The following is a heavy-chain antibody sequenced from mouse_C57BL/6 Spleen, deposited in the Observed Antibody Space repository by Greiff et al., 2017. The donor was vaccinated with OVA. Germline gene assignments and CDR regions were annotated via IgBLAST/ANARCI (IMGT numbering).Heavy chain of an antibody. CDR3: ARNYDYDRAWFAY. Sequence: QVHVKQSGAELAKPGASVKLSCKASGYTFTSYWMHWVKQRPGQGLEWIGYINPSSGYTKYNQKFKDKATLTADKSSSTAYMQLSSLTYEDSAVYYCARNYDYDRAWFAYWGQGTLVTVSA. CDR1: GYTFTSYW. CDR2: INPSSGYT. D-gene: IGHD2-4*01. V-gene: IGHV1-7*01. J-gene: IGHJ3*01.